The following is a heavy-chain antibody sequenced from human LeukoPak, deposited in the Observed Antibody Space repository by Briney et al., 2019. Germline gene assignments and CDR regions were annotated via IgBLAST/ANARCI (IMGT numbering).Heavy chain of an antibody. CDR2: VDYTGST. Sequence: PAETLSLTCTVSGDSISSYYWSWIRQPPGKGPEWIGYVDYTGSTNYTPSLKSRVTISTDTSKNQFSLKLTSVTAADTAVYYCARDGVGSSSVLGWFDPWGQGTLVTVSS. D-gene: IGHD6-6*01. CDR1: GDSISSYY. V-gene: IGHV4-59*01. J-gene: IGHJ5*02. CDR3: ARDGVGSSSVLGWFDP.